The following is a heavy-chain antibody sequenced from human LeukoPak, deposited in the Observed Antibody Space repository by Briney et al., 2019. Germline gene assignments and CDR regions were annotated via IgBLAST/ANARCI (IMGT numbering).Heavy chain of an antibody. CDR1: GFTLSSYG. CDR2: IRYDGSNK. D-gene: IGHD3-22*01. V-gene: IGHV3-30*02. J-gene: IGHJ4*02. CDR3: AQMHHSSGFLPDY. Sequence: GGSLRLSCAASGFTLSSYGMHWVRQAPGKGLEWVAFIRYDGSNKYYADSVKGRFTISRDNSKNTLFLQMNSLRADDTAVYYCAQMHHSSGFLPDYWGQGTLVTVSS.